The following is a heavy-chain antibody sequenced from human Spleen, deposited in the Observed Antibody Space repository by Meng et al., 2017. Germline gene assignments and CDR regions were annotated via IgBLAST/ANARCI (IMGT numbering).Heavy chain of an antibody. Sequence: GSLRLSCTVSGGSISSYYWSWIRQPAGKGLEWIGRIYTSGSTNYNPSLKSRVTMSVDTSKNQFSLKLSSVTAADTAVYYCARVPTFYGSGSELYYYYGMDVWGQGTTVTVSS. CDR3: ARVPTFYGSGSELYYYYGMDV. CDR2: IYTSGST. CDR1: GGSISSYY. J-gene: IGHJ6*02. V-gene: IGHV4-4*07. D-gene: IGHD3-10*01.